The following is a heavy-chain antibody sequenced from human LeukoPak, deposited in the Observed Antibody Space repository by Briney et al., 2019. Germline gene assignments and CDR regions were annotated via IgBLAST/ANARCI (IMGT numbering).Heavy chain of an antibody. Sequence: SETLSLTCAVYGGSFSGYHWSWIRQPPGKGLEWIGEINHSGSTNYNPSLKSRVTISVDTSKNQFSLKLSSVTAADTAAYYCAAYYYDSSGYYRFDYWGQGTLVTVSS. CDR1: GGSFSGYH. J-gene: IGHJ4*02. V-gene: IGHV4-34*01. D-gene: IGHD3-22*01. CDR3: AAYYYDSSGYYRFDY. CDR2: INHSGST.